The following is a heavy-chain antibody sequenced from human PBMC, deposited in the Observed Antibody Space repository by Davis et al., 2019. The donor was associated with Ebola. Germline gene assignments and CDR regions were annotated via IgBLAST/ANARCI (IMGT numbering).Heavy chain of an antibody. J-gene: IGHJ4*02. CDR1: GGSISSYY. CDR3: ARVGGYSYGLDY. V-gene: IGHV4-59*01. Sequence: MPGGSLRLSCTVSGGSISSYYWSWIRQPPGKGLEWIGYIYYSGSTNYNPSLKSRVTISVDTSKNQFSLKLSSVTAADTAVYYCARVGGYSYGLDYWGQGTLVTVSS. CDR2: IYYSGST. D-gene: IGHD5-18*01.